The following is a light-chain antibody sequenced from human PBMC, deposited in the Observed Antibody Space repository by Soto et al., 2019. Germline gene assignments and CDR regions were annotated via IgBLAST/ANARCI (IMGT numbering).Light chain of an antibody. CDR3: QQYNSYSLT. J-gene: IGKJ4*01. V-gene: IGKV1-5*03. CDR1: QSISSW. Sequence: DIQMTQSPSTLSASVGDRVTITCRASQSISSWLAWYQQKPGKAPKLLIYKASSLESGVPSRFSGSGYGTEFTLTISSLQPYDFATYYCQQYNSYSLTFGGGTKVEIK. CDR2: KAS.